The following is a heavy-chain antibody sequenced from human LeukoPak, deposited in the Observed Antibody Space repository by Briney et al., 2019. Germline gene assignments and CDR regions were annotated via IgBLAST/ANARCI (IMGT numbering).Heavy chain of an antibody. V-gene: IGHV5-51*01. CDR2: INPGDSDT. CDR3: SRHGKTYCGGGCYPLDY. D-gene: IGHD2-21*02. Sequence: GESLQISCKGSGHSFNSYWIGWVRQMPGKGLEWMGVINPGDSDTRYSPSFQGQVTISADKSISTAYLQGSSLEASDTAIDYCSRHGKTYCGGGCYPLDYWGQGTLVTVSS. CDR1: GHSFNSYW. J-gene: IGHJ4*02.